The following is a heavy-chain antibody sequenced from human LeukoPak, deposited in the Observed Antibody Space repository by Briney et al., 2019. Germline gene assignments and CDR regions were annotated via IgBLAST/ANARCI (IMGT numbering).Heavy chain of an antibody. J-gene: IGHJ5*02. V-gene: IGHV1-8*01. CDR3: AGGRKQWLVRWFDP. D-gene: IGHD6-19*01. CDR1: GYTFTSYD. Sequence: ASVKVSCKASGYTFTSYDINWVRQATGQGLEWMGWMNPNSGNTGYAQKFQGRVTMTRNTSISTAYMELSSLRSEDTAVYYCAGGRKQWLVRWFDPWGQGTLVTVSS. CDR2: MNPNSGNT.